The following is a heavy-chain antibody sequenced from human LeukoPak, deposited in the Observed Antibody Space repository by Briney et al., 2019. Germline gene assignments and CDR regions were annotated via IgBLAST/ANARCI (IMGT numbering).Heavy chain of an antibody. V-gene: IGHV4-4*09. D-gene: IGHD1-1*01. CDR2: ISTSEST. CDR3: ARRRRTGPTGYFDY. Sequence: PSETLSLTCTISRGSISTYYWSWIRQPPGKGLEWIGYISTSESTNYNPSLKSRITMSVDTFKNQFSLNLSSVTAADTAVYYCARRRRTGPTGYFDYWGQGTLVTVSS. J-gene: IGHJ4*02. CDR1: RGSISTYY.